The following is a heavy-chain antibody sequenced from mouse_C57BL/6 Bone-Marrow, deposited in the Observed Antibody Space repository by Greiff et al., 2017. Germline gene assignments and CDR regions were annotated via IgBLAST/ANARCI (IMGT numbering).Heavy chain of an antibody. J-gene: IGHJ1*03. V-gene: IGHV1-4*01. Sequence: QVQLQQSGAELARPGASVKMSCKASGYTFTSYTMHWVKQRPGQGLEWIGYINPSSGYTKYNQKFKDKATLTADKSSSTAYMQLSSLTSEDSAVYYCARWRVLGWYFDVWGTGTTVTVSS. D-gene: IGHD4-1*01. CDR1: GYTFTSYT. CDR3: ARWRVLGWYFDV. CDR2: INPSSGYT.